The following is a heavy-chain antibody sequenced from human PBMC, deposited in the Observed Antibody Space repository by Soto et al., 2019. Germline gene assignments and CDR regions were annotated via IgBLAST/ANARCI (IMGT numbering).Heavy chain of an antibody. V-gene: IGHV4-30-2*01. CDR3: ARGGGVATHTLGHNWFDP. J-gene: IGHJ5*02. Sequence: QLQLQESGSGLVKPSQTLSLTCAVSGGSISSGGYSWSWIRQPPGKGLEWIGYIYHSGSTYYNPSLKSRVTISVDRSKNQFSLKLSSVTAADTVVYYCARGGGVATHTLGHNWFDPWGQGTLVTVSS. D-gene: IGHD3-16*01. CDR1: GGSISSGGYS. CDR2: IYHSGST.